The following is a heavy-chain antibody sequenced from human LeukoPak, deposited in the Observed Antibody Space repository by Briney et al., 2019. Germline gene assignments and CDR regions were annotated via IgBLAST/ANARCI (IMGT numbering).Heavy chain of an antibody. CDR3: TTDGNDILTGYFDY. D-gene: IGHD3-9*01. CDR2: IKSKTDGGTT. J-gene: IGHJ4*02. V-gene: IGHV3-15*01. Sequence: PGGSLRLSCAASGFTFSNAWMSWVRQAPGKGLEWVGRIKSKTDGGTTDYAAPVKGRFTISRDDSKNTLYLQMNSLKIEDTAVYYCTTDGNDILTGYFDYWGQGTLVTVSS. CDR1: GFTFSNAW.